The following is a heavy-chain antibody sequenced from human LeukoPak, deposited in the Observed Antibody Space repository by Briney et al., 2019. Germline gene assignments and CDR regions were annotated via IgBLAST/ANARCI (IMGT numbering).Heavy chain of an antibody. D-gene: IGHD6-19*01. CDR3: ARGVSSGWALYYFDY. CDR2: ISYDGSNK. J-gene: IGHJ4*02. CDR1: GFTFSSYG. Sequence: GGSLRLSCAASGFTFSSYGMHWVRQAPGKGLEWVAVISYDGSNKYYADSVKGRFTISRDNSKNTLYLQMNSLRAEDTAVYYCARGVSSGWALYYFDYWGQGTLVTVSS. V-gene: IGHV3-30*03.